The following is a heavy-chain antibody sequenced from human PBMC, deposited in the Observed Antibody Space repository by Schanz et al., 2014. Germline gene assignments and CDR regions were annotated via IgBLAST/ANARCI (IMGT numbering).Heavy chain of an antibody. V-gene: IGHV1-46*01. Sequence: QVQLVQSGAEVKKPGASVKVSCKASGYTFTDYYIHWVRQAPGQGLEWMGIINPSGGSTTYAQKFQGRVTMTSDTSTSTVYMELSSLRSEDTAVYYCARSYSSGWYPYYYGMDVWGQGTTVTVSS. CDR1: GYTFTDYY. CDR3: ARSYSSGWYPYYYGMDV. D-gene: IGHD6-19*01. J-gene: IGHJ6*02. CDR2: INPSGGST.